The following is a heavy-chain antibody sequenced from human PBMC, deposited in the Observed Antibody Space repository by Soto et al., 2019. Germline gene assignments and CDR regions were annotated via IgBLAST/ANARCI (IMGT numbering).Heavy chain of an antibody. CDR3: ARGRGYYYDSSGYYLDY. CDR2: IYYSGST. CDR1: GGSISSYY. Sequence: QVQLQESGPGLVKPSETLSLTCTVSGGSISSYYWSWIRQPPGKGLEWIGYIYYSGSTNYNPSLKSRVTISVDTSKDQCSLKLSSVTAADMAVYYCARGRGYYYDSSGYYLDYWGQGTLVTVSS. V-gene: IGHV4-59*01. J-gene: IGHJ4*02. D-gene: IGHD3-22*01.